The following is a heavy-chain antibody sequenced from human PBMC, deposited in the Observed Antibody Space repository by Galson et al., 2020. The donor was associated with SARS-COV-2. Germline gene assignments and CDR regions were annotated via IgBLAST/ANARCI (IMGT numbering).Heavy chain of an antibody. CDR1: GFTFSSYA. Sequence: WGSLRLSCAASGFTFSSYAMHWVRQAPGKGLEWVAVISYDGSNKYYADSVKGRFTISRDNSKNTLYLQMNSLRAEDTAVYYCARDRSANYYYGMDVWGQGTTVTVSS. CDR2: ISYDGSNK. CDR3: ARDRSANYYYGMDV. J-gene: IGHJ6*02. V-gene: IGHV3-30-3*01.